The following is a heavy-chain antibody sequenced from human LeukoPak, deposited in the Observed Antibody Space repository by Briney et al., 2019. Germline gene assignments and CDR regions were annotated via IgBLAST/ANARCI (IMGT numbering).Heavy chain of an antibody. J-gene: IGHJ3*02. V-gene: IGHV3-23*01. Sequence: PGGSLRLSRAASGFTFSSYAMSWVRQAPGKGLEWVSAISGSGGSTYYADSVKGRFTISRDNSKNTLYLQMNSLRAEDTAVYYCAKDSLRYSSSSPIAFDIWGQGTMVTVSS. D-gene: IGHD6-6*01. CDR1: GFTFSSYA. CDR2: ISGSGGST. CDR3: AKDSLRYSSSSPIAFDI.